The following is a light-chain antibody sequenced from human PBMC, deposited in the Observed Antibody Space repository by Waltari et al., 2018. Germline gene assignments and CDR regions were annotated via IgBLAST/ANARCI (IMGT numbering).Light chain of an antibody. CDR3: SSYTSSSTLYV. CDR2: DVS. CDR1: SSDVGGYNY. V-gene: IGLV2-14*01. J-gene: IGLJ1*01. Sequence: QSALTQPAFVSGSPGQSITISCTGTSSDVGGYNYVSWYQQHPGKAPKLMIYDVSNRPSVVSNRFSGSKSGNTASLTISGLQAEDEADYYCSSYTSSSTLYVFGTGTKVTVL.